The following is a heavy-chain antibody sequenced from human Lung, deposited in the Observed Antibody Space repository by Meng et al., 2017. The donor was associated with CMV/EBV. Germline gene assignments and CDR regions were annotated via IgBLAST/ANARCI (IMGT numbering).Heavy chain of an antibody. CDR1: GFTFSSYA. J-gene: IGHJ4*02. CDR3: AIDFWSGYYLSDFDY. D-gene: IGHD3-3*01. V-gene: IGHV3-23*01. Sequence: GGSXRLXCAASGFTFSSYAMSWVRRAPGKGLEWVSTISGRGGSTYYADSGKGRFTISRDNSKNTLYLQMNSLRAEDTAVYYCAIDFWSGYYLSDFDYWGQGTXVTVDS. CDR2: ISGRGGST.